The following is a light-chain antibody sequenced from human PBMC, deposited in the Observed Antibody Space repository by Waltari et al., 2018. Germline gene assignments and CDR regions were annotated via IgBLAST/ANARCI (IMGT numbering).Light chain of an antibody. V-gene: IGLV2-14*03. Sequence: QSALTQPASVTGSPGQSITITCSGVSRDAGGHTYVSWYQQHTGSAPRLLIYDVTRRASDVSARFSASASGNTASLTISGLQADDEAVYYCNSYTPTNGRFGGGTKLTVL. CDR2: DVT. CDR3: NSYTPTNGR. CDR1: SRDAGGHTY. J-gene: IGLJ3*02.